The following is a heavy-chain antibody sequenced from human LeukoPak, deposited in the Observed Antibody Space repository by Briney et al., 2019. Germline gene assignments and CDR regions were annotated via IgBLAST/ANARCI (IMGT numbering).Heavy chain of an antibody. D-gene: IGHD3-22*01. CDR1: GGTFSSYA. CDR3: ARSDSSGYRDAFDI. J-gene: IGHJ3*02. CDR2: IIPIFGTA. V-gene: IGHV1-69*05. Sequence: SVKVSCKASGGTFSSYAISWVRQAPGQGLEWMGRIIPIFGTANYAQKFQGRVTITTDESTSTAYMELSSLRSEDTAVYYCARSDSSGYRDAFDIRGQGTMVTVSS.